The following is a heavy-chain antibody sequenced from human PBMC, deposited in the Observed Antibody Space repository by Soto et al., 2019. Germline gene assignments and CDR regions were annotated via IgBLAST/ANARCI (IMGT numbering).Heavy chain of an antibody. Sequence: QVQLVESGGGVVQPGRSLRLSCAASGFTFSSYAIHWVRQAPGKGLEWVALISYDGSKQYYADSVKGRFTISRDNSENTLYLQINSLRAEDTAVYYCARSLYGDLTNFDYWGQETLVTVSS. V-gene: IGHV3-30-3*01. CDR3: ARSLYGDLTNFDY. D-gene: IGHD4-17*01. CDR1: GFTFSSYA. J-gene: IGHJ4*02. CDR2: ISYDGSKQ.